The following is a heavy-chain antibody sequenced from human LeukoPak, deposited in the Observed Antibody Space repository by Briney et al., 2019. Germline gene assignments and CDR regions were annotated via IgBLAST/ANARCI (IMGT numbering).Heavy chain of an antibody. CDR2: IYYSGST. J-gene: IGHJ6*02. Sequence: GSLRLSCAASGFTFSSYSMNWVRQPPGKGLDWIGSIYYSGSTYYNPSLKSRVTISVDRSKNQFSLKLSSVTAADTAVYYCARGGRDSSGWYHYYYYGMDVWGQGTTVTVSS. CDR1: GFTFSSYS. V-gene: IGHV4-39*07. CDR3: ARGGRDSSGWYHYYYYGMDV. D-gene: IGHD6-19*01.